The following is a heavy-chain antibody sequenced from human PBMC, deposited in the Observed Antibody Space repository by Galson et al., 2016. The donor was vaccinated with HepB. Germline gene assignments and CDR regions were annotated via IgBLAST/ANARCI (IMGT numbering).Heavy chain of an antibody. CDR2: INPNNGDT. V-gene: IGHV1-2*06. D-gene: IGHD1-1*01. CDR3: GRDPRPLMALAGQDS. CDR1: GYTFTDYY. J-gene: IGHJ4*02. Sequence: SCKASGYTFTDYYIHWVRQAPGQGLEWMGRINPNNGDTRYLQKFQGRVTMTSDTPISTAYMELSRLTPDDTAVYYCGRDPRPLMALAGQDSWGQGTLVTVSS.